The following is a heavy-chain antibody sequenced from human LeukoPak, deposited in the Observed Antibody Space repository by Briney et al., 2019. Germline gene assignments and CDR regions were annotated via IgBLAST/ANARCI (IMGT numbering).Heavy chain of an antibody. Sequence: SETLSLTCTVSGGYIISYYWSWFRQPAGKGLEWIGRIYTSGSTNYNPSLKSRVTMSVDTSKNQFSLKLSSLTAADTAVYYCAREGISDGVYYFDYWGQGTLVTVSS. CDR3: AREGISDGVYYFDY. CDR2: IYTSGST. CDR1: GGYIISYY. D-gene: IGHD2-21*02. J-gene: IGHJ4*02. V-gene: IGHV4-4*07.